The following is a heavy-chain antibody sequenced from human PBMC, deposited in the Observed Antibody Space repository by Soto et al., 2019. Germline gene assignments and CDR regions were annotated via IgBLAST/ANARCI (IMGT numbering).Heavy chain of an antibody. Sequence: PSQTLSLTCTVFGGSISSYYWSWIRQPPGKGLEWIGYIYYSGSTNYNPSLKSRVTISVDTSKNQFSLKLSSVTAADTAVYYCARDRRNRWLEWDYWGQGTLVTVSS. J-gene: IGHJ4*02. D-gene: IGHD5-12*01. CDR3: ARDRRNRWLEWDY. V-gene: IGHV4-59*01. CDR2: IYYSGST. CDR1: GGSISSYY.